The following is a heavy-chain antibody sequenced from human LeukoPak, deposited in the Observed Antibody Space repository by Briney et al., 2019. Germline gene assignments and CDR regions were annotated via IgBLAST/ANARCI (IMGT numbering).Heavy chain of an antibody. J-gene: IGHJ4*02. Sequence: PPGTLSLTCGVSGGSIDITNYWSWVRQAPGKGLEWIGEISHGRTRNYNPSLRSRVAMSFDRANNYFSLSLTAVTAADTALYYCTRESRPFCPFAFWGQGVMVTVSS. D-gene: IGHD2-2*01. CDR1: GGSIDITNY. V-gene: IGHV4-4*03. CDR3: TRESRPFCPFAF. CDR2: ISHGRTR.